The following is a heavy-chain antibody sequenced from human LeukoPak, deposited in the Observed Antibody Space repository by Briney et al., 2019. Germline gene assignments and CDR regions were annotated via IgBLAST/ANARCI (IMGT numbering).Heavy chain of an antibody. D-gene: IGHD3-9*01. CDR2: INHGGST. Sequence: SETLSLTCAVYDGSFSGYYWTWIRQPPGKGLEWIGEINHGGSTNYNPSLKSRVTISVDTSKNQFSLKLTSVTAADTAVYYCARVHGYYDILTGYYRYYFDYWGQGTLVTVSS. CDR3: ARVHGYYDILTGYYRYYFDY. V-gene: IGHV4-34*01. J-gene: IGHJ4*02. CDR1: DGSFSGYY.